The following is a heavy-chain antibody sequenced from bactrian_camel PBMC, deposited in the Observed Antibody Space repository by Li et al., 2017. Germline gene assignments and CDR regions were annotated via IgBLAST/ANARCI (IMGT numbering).Heavy chain of an antibody. V-gene: IGHV3S40*01. D-gene: IGHD4*01. Sequence: DVQLVESGGGSAEAGGSMRLSCTISGYTYTAGCMGWFRQAPGQEREGVAVIYTVLYPDDAKTYYSDSVKGRFTTSQDKAKNTVYLQMNSLHPEDTAMYYCAADRSRMATMQTLGFTPRYWGQGTQVTVS. J-gene: IGHJ4*01. CDR1: GYTYTAGC. CDR3: AADRSRMATMQTLGFTPRY. CDR2: IYTVLYPDDAKT.